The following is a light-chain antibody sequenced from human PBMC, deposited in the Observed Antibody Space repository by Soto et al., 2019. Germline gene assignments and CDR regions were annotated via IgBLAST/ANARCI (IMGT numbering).Light chain of an antibody. CDR3: QQRGDWPT. Sequence: EVVLTQSPVTLSVSPGERATLSCRASQSVSNNLAWYQQKPGQAPRLLIYGASTRATGIPARFSGSGSGTEFTLTISSLQSEDFAVYYCQQRGDWPTFGGGTKVEIK. V-gene: IGKV3-15*01. CDR2: GAS. CDR1: QSVSNN. J-gene: IGKJ4*01.